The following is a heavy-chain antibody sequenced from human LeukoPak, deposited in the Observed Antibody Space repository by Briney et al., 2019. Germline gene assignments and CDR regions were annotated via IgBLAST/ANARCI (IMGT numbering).Heavy chain of an antibody. Sequence: GASVKVSCMASGYTFTTYGISWVRQAPGQGLEWMGYIITYNGNTNYAQKLQGRVTMTTDTSTSTAYMELRSLRSEDTAVYYCARDNSVRDEAWWFNPWGQGTLVTVSS. CDR1: GYTFTTYG. J-gene: IGHJ5*02. D-gene: IGHD5-24*01. CDR2: IITYNGNT. V-gene: IGHV1-18*01. CDR3: ARDNSVRDEAWWFNP.